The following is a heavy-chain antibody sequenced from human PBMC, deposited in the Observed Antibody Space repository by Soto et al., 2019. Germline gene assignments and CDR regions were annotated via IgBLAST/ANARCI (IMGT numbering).Heavy chain of an antibody. J-gene: IGHJ6*02. CDR1: GGTFSSYA. D-gene: IGHD6-13*01. V-gene: IGHV1-69*13. Sequence: SVKVSCKASGGTFSSYAISWVRQAPGQGLEWMGGIIPIFGTANYAQKFQGRVTITADESTSTAYMELSSLRSEDTAVYYCGGQQLPTDYYGMDVWGQGTTVTVSS. CDR3: GGQQLPTDYYGMDV. CDR2: IIPIFGTA.